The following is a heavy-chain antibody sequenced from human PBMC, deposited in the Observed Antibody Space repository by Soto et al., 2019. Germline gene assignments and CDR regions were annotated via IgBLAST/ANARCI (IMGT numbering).Heavy chain of an antibody. CDR2: ISAYNGNT. D-gene: IGHD3-16*01. CDR1: GYTFTNFG. V-gene: IGHV1-18*01. J-gene: IGHJ4*02. Sequence: QVQLVPSGAEVKKPGASVKVSCKASGYTFTNFGISWVRQAPGQGLEWMGWISAYNGNTNYAQNFQGRVTMTTDTSTSTASTGLRCMRSDDTAVDYCARGGTPIDYGGQGTLVTVSS. CDR3: ARGGTPIDY.